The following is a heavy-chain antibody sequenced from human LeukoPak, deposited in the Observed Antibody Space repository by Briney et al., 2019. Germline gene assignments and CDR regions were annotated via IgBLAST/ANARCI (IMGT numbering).Heavy chain of an antibody. D-gene: IGHD3-22*01. CDR3: ASGGYYVFDY. Sequence: SETLSLTCTVSGGSISSSSYYWGWIRQPPGKGLEWIGSIYYSGSTYYNPSLKSRVTISVDTSKNQFSLKLSSVTAADTAVYYCASGGYYVFDYWGQGTLVTVSS. J-gene: IGHJ4*02. CDR1: GGSISSSSYY. V-gene: IGHV4-39*01. CDR2: IYYSGST.